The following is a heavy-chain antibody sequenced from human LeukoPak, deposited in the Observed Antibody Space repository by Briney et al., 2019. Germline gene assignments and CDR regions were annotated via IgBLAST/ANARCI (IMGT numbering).Heavy chain of an antibody. CDR3: ARSAVRGVTKIDY. Sequence: ASVKVSCKASGYTFTSYYMHWVRQAPGQGLEWMGRINPNSGGTNYAQKFQGRVTMTRDTSISTAYMELSRLRSDDTAVYYCARSAVRGVTKIDYWGQGTLVTVSS. D-gene: IGHD3-10*01. V-gene: IGHV1-2*06. J-gene: IGHJ4*02. CDR1: GYTFTSYY. CDR2: INPNSGGT.